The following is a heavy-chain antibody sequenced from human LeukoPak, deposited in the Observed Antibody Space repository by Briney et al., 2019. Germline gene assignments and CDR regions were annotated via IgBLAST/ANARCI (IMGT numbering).Heavy chain of an antibody. CDR1: GLTFSNYA. CDR2: ISGSGSST. Sequence: PGGSLRLSCAASGLTFSNYAMGWVRQAPGKGLEWVSAISGSGSSTYYADSVKGRFTISRDNSKNTLYLQMNSLRAEDTAVYYCATGGYFHYGSGSPTDYWGQGTLVTVSS. V-gene: IGHV3-23*01. D-gene: IGHD3-10*01. CDR3: ATGGYFHYGSGSPTDY. J-gene: IGHJ4*02.